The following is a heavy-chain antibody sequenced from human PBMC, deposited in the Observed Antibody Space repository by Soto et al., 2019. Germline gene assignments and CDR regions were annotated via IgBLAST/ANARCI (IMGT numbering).Heavy chain of an antibody. J-gene: IGHJ6*02. Sequence: ASVKVSCKASGYTFTSYAMHWVRQAPGQRLEWMGWINAGTGDTKFSQKFQGRVTITADESTSTAYMELSSLRSEDTAVYYCARARTIFGVVIAGPYYYYGMDVWGQGTTVTVSS. CDR3: ARARTIFGVVIAGPYYYYGMDV. D-gene: IGHD3-3*01. CDR1: GYTFTSYA. CDR2: INAGTGDT. V-gene: IGHV1-3*01.